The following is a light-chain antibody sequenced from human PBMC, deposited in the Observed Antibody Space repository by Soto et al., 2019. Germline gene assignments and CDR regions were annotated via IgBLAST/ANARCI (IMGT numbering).Light chain of an antibody. V-gene: IGLV2-14*01. CDR1: SSDVGGYNY. CDR2: EVS. J-gene: IGLJ1*01. Sequence: QSVLTQPASVSGSPGQSITISCTGTSSDVGGYNYVSWYQQHPGKAPKLMIYEVSNRPSGVSNRFSGSKSGNTASLTISGLQAEDEADYYCNSYTSSYTYVFGTGTKLTVL. CDR3: NSYTSSYTYV.